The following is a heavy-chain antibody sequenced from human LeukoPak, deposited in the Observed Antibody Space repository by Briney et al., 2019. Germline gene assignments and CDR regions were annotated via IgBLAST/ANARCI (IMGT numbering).Heavy chain of an antibody. CDR2: ISPSGGST. V-gene: IGHV1-46*01. CDR1: GYTFTSNY. CDR3: AKSLDRIGSGSYFFDY. Sequence: ASVKVSCKAFGYTFTSNYMHWVRQAPGQGPEWMGVISPSGGSTTYAQKFQGRVTLTRDMSTSTDYLELSRLRSDDTAVYYCAKSLDRIGSGSYFFDYSGQGTLVTVSS. J-gene: IGHJ4*02. D-gene: IGHD3-10*01.